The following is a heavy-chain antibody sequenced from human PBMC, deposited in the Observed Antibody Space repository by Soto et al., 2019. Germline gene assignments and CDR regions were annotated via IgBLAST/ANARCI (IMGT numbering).Heavy chain of an antibody. J-gene: IGHJ3*02. D-gene: IGHD3-10*01. CDR2: IYYGGST. V-gene: IGHV4-59*01. CDR3: ARVWGGAFDI. CDR1: GGSISSYY. Sequence: PSATLSLTCTVSGGSISSYYWSWIRQPPGKGLEWIGYIYYGGSTNYNPSLKSRVTISVDTSKNQFSLKLSSVTAADTAVYYCARVWGGAFDIWGQGTMVTVSS.